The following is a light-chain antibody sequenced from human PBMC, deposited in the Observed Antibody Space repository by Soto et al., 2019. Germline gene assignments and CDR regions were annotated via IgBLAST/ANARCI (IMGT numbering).Light chain of an antibody. CDR1: QEISNH. V-gene: IGKV1-16*02. J-gene: IGKJ4*01. CDR2: DAS. Sequence: DIQMTQSPSSLSASVGDRVTITCRASQEISNHLAWFQQKPGKPPKSLIYDASSLQSGVPSKFSGSGSGTDFTLTISRLQPADFATYYCQQYHNFPVTFGGGTKVDIK. CDR3: QQYHNFPVT.